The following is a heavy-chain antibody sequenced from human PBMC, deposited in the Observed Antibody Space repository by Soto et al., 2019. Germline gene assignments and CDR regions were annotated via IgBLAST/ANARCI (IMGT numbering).Heavy chain of an antibody. D-gene: IGHD6-19*01. V-gene: IGHV4-59*01. J-gene: IGHJ4*02. CDR1: GGSISSYY. CDR3: ASGLYRSGWYDY. Sequence: PSETLSLTCTVSGGSISSYYWSWIRQPPGKGLEWIGYIYYSGSTNYNPSLKSRVTISVDTSKNQFSLKLSSVTAADTAVYYCASGLYRSGWYDYWGQGTLVTVSS. CDR2: IYYSGST.